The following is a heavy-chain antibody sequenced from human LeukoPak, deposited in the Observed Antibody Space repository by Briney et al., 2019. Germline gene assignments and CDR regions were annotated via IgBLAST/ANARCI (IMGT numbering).Heavy chain of an antibody. Sequence: GGSLKLSCAASGFTFSSYSMNWVRQAPGKGLEWVSSISSSSSYIYYADSVKGRFTISRDNAKNSLYLQMNSLRAEDTAAYYCARVSSSWYGFDYWGQGTLVTVSS. CDR3: ARVSSSWYGFDY. J-gene: IGHJ4*02. V-gene: IGHV3-21*01. CDR1: GFTFSSYS. D-gene: IGHD6-13*01. CDR2: ISSSSSYI.